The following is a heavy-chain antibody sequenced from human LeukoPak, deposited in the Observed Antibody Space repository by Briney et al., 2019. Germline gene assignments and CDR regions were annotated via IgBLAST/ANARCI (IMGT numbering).Heavy chain of an antibody. V-gene: IGHV1-46*01. CDR2: INPSGGST. J-gene: IGHJ1*01. D-gene: IGHD3-22*01. CDR3: AKVRDSHGYYYEDFQH. CDR1: GYTFTSYG. Sequence: RASVKVSCKASGYTFTSYGISWVRQAPGQGLEWMGIINPSGGSTNYAQKFQGRVTMTRDTSTSTVYMELSSLRSEDTAVYYCAKVRDSHGYYYEDFQHWGQGTLVTVSS.